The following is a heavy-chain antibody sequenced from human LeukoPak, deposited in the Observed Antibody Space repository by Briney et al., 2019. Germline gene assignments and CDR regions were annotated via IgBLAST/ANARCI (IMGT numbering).Heavy chain of an antibody. J-gene: IGHJ4*02. Sequence: SETLSLTCTVSGGSISSSNYYWGWIRQPPGKGLEWIGNIYYSGTTYYNPSLKSRVTISVDTSKNQFSLKLSSVTAADTAVYYCARGNSDGKREDYWGPGTLLTVSS. CDR3: ARGNSDGKREDY. V-gene: IGHV4-39*07. D-gene: IGHD2-15*01. CDR1: GGSISSSNYY. CDR2: IYYSGTT.